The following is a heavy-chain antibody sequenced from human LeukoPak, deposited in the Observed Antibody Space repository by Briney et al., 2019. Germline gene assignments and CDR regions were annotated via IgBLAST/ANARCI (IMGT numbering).Heavy chain of an antibody. D-gene: IGHD2-8*01. V-gene: IGHV4-39*01. CDR3: ARMYGVFDY. J-gene: IGHJ4*02. CDR2: IYYTGTT. Sequence: SETLSLTCSVSGDSITTTSYYWGWVRQPPGKGLEWIANIYYTGTTLYNPSLKGRVTVSADTSKSQFSLILTSVTAADTALYFCARMYGVFDYWGQGILVTVSS. CDR1: GDSITTTSYY.